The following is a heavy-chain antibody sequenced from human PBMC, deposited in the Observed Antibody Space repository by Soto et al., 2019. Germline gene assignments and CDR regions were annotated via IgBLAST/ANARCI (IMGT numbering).Heavy chain of an antibody. CDR3: EKDAIANNGIWEPFDM. D-gene: IGHD2-8*01. J-gene: IGHJ3*02. V-gene: IGHV3-23*01. CDR2: LVGSGDPI. Sequence: EVQLLESGGGLVQPGGSLRLSCAASGFNFTAYAMSWVRQAPGKGLEWVSGLVGSGDPIFYAASVRGRFTVSRDNSKNTVFLQMSSLRADDTAIYYCEKDAIANNGIWEPFDMWGRGTGVTVSS. CDR1: GFNFTAYA.